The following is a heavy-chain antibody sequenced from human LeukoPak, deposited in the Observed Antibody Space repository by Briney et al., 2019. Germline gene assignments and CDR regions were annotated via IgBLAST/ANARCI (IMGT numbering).Heavy chain of an antibody. CDR1: GGTFSSYA. V-gene: IGHV1-69*04. D-gene: IGHD3-22*01. CDR2: IIPILGIA. Sequence: SVKVSCKASGGTFSSYAISWVRQAPGQGLEWMGRIIPILGIANYAQKFQGRVTITADKSTSTAYMELSSLRSEDTAVYYCARDHNYYYDSSGWGAFDIWGQGTMVTVSS. J-gene: IGHJ3*02. CDR3: ARDHNYYYDSSGWGAFDI.